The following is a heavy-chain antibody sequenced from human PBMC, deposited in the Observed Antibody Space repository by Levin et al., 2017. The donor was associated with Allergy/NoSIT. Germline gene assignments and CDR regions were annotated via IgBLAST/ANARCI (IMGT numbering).Heavy chain of an antibody. D-gene: IGHD3-16*02. CDR3: AKAPHLGGVIVRPYFDY. Sequence: GGSLRLSCAASGFTFSSYAMSWVRQAPGKGLEWVSAISGSGGSTYYADSVKGRFTISRDNSKNTLYLQMNSLRAEDTAVYYCAKAPHLGGVIVRPYFDYWGQGTLVTVSS. V-gene: IGHV3-23*01. J-gene: IGHJ4*02. CDR2: ISGSGGST. CDR1: GFTFSSYA.